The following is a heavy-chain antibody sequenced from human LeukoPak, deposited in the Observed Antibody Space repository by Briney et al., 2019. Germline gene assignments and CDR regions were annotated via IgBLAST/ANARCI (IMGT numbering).Heavy chain of an antibody. D-gene: IGHD2-2*01. J-gene: IGHJ5*02. CDR3: ARVIVVVPAASVRFDP. Sequence: ASVKVSCKASGYTFTGYYMHWVRQAPGQGLEWMGRINPNSGGTNYAQKFQGRVTMTRDTSICTAYMELSRLRSDDTAVYYCARVIVVVPAASVRFDPWGQGTLVTVSS. CDR2: INPNSGGT. V-gene: IGHV1-2*06. CDR1: GYTFTGYY.